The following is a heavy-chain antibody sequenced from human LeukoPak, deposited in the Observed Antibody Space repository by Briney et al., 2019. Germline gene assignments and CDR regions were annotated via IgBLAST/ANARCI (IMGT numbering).Heavy chain of an antibody. CDR1: GFTFSSYS. J-gene: IGHJ4*01. D-gene: IGHD6-6*01. CDR3: AAPPRAGARPPYDY. Sequence: GGSLRLSCAASGFTFSSYSMNWVRQAPGKGLEWVSSISSSSSYIYYADSVRGRFTISKDESKTTLFLQMNSLRAEDTAIYYCAAPPRAGARPPYDYWGHGAQVTVSS. V-gene: IGHV3-21*04. CDR2: ISSSSSYI.